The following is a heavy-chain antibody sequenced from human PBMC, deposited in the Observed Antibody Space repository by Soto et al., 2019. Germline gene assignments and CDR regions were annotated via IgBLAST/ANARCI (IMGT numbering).Heavy chain of an antibody. CDR1: YV. CDR2: IWYDGSNK. CDR3: ARYSSASGPFGY. Sequence: YVSVGVGPLTRKGLEWAAVIWYDGSNKYYADSVKGRFTISRDNSKNTLYLQMNSLRADDTAVYYCARYSSASGPFGYWGQRPLVSVSS. J-gene: IGHJ4*02. V-gene: IGHV3-33*07. D-gene: IGHD3-10*01.